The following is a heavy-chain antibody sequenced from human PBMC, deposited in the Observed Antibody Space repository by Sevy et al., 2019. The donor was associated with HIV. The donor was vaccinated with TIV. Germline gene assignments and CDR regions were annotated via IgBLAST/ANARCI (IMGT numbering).Heavy chain of an antibody. V-gene: IGHV4-39*01. J-gene: IGHJ4*02. CDR2: ISSSGST. D-gene: IGHD6-19*01. CDR3: ARRSAGQWLAVYYFDS. Sequence: SETLSLTCSVSGDSITRSAYYWAWIRQPPGKGLEWIGSISSSGSTYHNASLKGRLTMAVDTSKSQFSLTLESVTAADTAVYYCARRSAGQWLAVYYFDSWGQGTLATVSS. CDR1: GDSITRSAYY.